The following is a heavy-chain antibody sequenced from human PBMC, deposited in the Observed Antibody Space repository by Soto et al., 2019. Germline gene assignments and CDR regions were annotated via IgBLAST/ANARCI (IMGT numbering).Heavy chain of an antibody. D-gene: IGHD4-17*01. J-gene: IGHJ4*02. CDR2: ISRSSNVI. Sequence: EVQLLESGGDLVQPGGSLRLSCAASGFAFSNYAVTWVRQAHGKGREWVSSISRSSNVIYYADSVKGRFIISRDNSKNTMYLLMNSRRAEDTARYYCAKDPNGDYIGAFDDCGQGTLVTVSS. CDR1: GFAFSNYA. V-gene: IGHV3-23*01. CDR3: AKDPNGDYIGAFDD.